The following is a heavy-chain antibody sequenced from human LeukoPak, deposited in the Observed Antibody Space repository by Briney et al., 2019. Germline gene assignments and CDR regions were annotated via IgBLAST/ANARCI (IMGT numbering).Heavy chain of an antibody. D-gene: IGHD3-9*01. J-gene: IGHJ4*02. CDR2: IGASGGST. CDR3: AKAEAYSLLTGLDY. V-gene: IGHV3-23*01. Sequence: GGSLRLSCATSGFTFSSYAMRWVSQAPGKGLEWVSGIGASGGSTYYADSVKGRFTISRDNSKNTLYLQMNSLRTEDTAVYYCAKAEAYSLLTGLDYWGQGTLVTVSS. CDR1: GFTFSSYA.